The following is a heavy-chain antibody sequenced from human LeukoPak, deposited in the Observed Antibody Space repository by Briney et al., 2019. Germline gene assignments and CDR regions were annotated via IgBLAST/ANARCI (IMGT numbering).Heavy chain of an antibody. V-gene: IGHV4-59*01. CDR2: IYYSGST. Sequence: SETLSLTCTVSGVSISSYYWSWIRQPPGKGLEWIGHIYYSGSTNYNPSLKSRVTISVDTSENQFSLKLSSVPAADTAVYYCARGYYDILIGYPNYSFDYWGQGTLVTVSS. J-gene: IGHJ4*02. CDR1: GVSISSYY. D-gene: IGHD3-9*01. CDR3: ARGYYDILIGYPNYSFDY.